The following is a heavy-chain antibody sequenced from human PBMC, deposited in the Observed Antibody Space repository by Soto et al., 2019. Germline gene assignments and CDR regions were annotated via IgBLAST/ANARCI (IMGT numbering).Heavy chain of an antibody. CDR1: GFTFSSYA. V-gene: IGHV3-23*01. J-gene: IGHJ4*02. CDR2: ISGSGGST. D-gene: IGHD2-8*01. CDR3: EKDGRCTNGVCRYFDY. Sequence: PGGSLRLSCAASGFTFSSYAMSWVRQAPGKGLEWVSAISGSGGSTYYADSVKGRFTISRDNSKNTLYLQMNSLRAEDTAVYYCEKDGRCTNGVCRYFDYWGQGTLVNVSS.